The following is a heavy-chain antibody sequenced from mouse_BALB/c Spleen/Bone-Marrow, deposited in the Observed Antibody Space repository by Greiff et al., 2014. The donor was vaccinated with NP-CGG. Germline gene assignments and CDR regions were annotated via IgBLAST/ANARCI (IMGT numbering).Heavy chain of an antibody. CDR1: GFSLTGYG. D-gene: IGHD2-13*01. Sequence: QVQLKESGPGLVAPSQSLSITCTVSGFSLTGYGVNWVRQPPGKGLEWLGKIWGDGSTDYNLPLKSRLSIIKDNSKSQVFLKMNSLQTDDTARYYCARDRRGLRYFDVWGAGTTVTVSS. CDR3: ARDRRGLRYFDV. V-gene: IGHV2-6-7*01. CDR2: IWGDGST. J-gene: IGHJ1*01.